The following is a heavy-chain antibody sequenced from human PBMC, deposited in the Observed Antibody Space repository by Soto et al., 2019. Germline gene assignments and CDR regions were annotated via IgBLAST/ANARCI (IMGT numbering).Heavy chain of an antibody. Sequence: SETLSLTCTVSGASIRSTDYYWSWIRQAPGKGLEWIGYVYYTGSTYYNPSLMSRLTISVDTSKNQFSLKLASVTAAETAVRYCVRTAREGAVAPHWFDRWGQGTPVPVSS. D-gene: IGHD2-21*02. CDR2: VYYTGST. V-gene: IGHV4-30-4*01. J-gene: IGHJ5*02. CDR3: VRTAREGAVAPHWFDR. CDR1: GASIRSTDYY.